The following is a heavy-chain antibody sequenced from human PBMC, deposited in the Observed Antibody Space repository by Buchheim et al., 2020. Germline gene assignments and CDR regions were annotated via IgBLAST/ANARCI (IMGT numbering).Heavy chain of an antibody. J-gene: IGHJ5*02. V-gene: IGHV4-30-4*07. CDR2: IYYSGST. D-gene: IGHD3-10*01. CDR3: ARVPMVRGVIIGWFDP. Sequence: QVQLQESGPGLVKPSQTLSLTCAVSGGSISSGGYSWSWIRQPPGKGLEWIGYIYYSGSTYYNPSLKSRVTISVDTFKNQISLKLSSVTAADTAVYYCARVPMVRGVIIGWFDPWGQGTL. CDR1: GGSISSGGYS.